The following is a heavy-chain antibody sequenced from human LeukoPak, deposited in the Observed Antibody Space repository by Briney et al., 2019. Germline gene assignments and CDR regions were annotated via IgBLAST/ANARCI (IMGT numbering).Heavy chain of an antibody. CDR3: AKDWSGMAYHFDF. D-gene: IGHD2-2*02. J-gene: IGHJ4*02. CDR2: ISFDGSNK. Sequence: QPGGSLRLSCAVSGFTFQTFGIHWVRQTPGRGLEWVALISFDGSNKYYTDSVKGRFTISRDNSKNTLYLQMDSLRVEDTAVYYCAKDWSGMAYHFDFWGQGTLVTVSS. V-gene: IGHV3-30*18. CDR1: GFTFQTFG.